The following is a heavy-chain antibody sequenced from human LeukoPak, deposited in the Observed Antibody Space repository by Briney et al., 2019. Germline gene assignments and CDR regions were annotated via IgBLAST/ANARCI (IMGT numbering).Heavy chain of an antibody. CDR3: AREDDIVVVPAAIGY. Sequence: GGSLRLSCAASGFTFSSYGMHWVRQAPGKGLEGVAVIWYDGSNKYYADSVKGRFTISRDNSKNTLYLQMNSLRAEDTAVYYCAREDDIVVVPAAIGYWGQGTLVTVSS. CDR1: GFTFSSYG. D-gene: IGHD2-2*02. CDR2: IWYDGSNK. J-gene: IGHJ4*02. V-gene: IGHV3-33*01.